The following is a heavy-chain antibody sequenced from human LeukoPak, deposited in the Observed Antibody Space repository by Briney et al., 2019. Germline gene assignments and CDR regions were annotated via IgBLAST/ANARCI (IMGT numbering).Heavy chain of an antibody. D-gene: IGHD3-22*01. CDR2: IWYDGSNK. V-gene: IGHV3-30*19. CDR1: GFTFSSYG. CDR3: ARVPSSGYFDY. J-gene: IGHJ4*02. Sequence: PGRSLRLSCAASGFTFSSYGMHWVRQAPGKGLEWVAVIWYDGSNKYYADSVKGRFTISRDNSKNTLYLQMNSLRAEDTAVYYCARVPSSGYFDYWGQGTLVTVSS.